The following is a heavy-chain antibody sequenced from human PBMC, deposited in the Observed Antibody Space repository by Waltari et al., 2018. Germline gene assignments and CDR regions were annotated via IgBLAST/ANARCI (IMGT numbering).Heavy chain of an antibody. D-gene: IGHD6-13*01. V-gene: IGHV3-30-3*01. CDR1: GFTFSSYA. CDR3: ARDIAAVYYFDY. J-gene: IGHJ4*02. CDR2: ISYDGSNK. Sequence: QVQLVESGGGVVQPGRSLRLSCAASGFTFSSYAMHWVRQAPGKGLGWVAVISYDGSNKYYADSVKGRFTISRDNSKNTLYLQMNSLRAEDTAVYYCARDIAAVYYFDYWGQGTLVTVSS.